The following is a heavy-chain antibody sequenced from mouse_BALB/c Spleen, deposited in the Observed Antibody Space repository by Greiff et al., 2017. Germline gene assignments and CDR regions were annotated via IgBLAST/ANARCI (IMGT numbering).Heavy chain of an antibody. CDR1: GFTFSSYT. D-gene: IGHD2-1*01. Sequence: DVMLVESGGGLVKPGGSLKLSCAASGFTFSSYTMSWVRQTSGKRLEWVATISSGGSYTYYPDSVKGRFTISRDNAKNTLYLQMSSLKSEDTAMYYCTRAGGNYFAYWGQGTLVTVSA. CDR3: TRAGGNYFAY. CDR2: ISSGGSYT. J-gene: IGHJ3*01. V-gene: IGHV5-6-4*01.